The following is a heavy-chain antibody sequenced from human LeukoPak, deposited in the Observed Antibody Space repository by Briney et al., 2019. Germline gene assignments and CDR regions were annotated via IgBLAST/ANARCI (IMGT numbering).Heavy chain of an antibody. CDR1: GYTLTELS. CDR3: ATQGTGYCSGGSCYPLVHDAFDI. V-gene: IGHV1-24*01. D-gene: IGHD2-15*01. Sequence: ASVKVSCKVSGYTLTELSMHWVRQAPGKGLEWMGGFDPEDGETIYAQKFQGRVTMTEDTSTDTAYMELSSLRSEDTAVYYCATQGTGYCSGGSCYPLVHDAFDIWGQGTMVTVSS. CDR2: FDPEDGET. J-gene: IGHJ3*02.